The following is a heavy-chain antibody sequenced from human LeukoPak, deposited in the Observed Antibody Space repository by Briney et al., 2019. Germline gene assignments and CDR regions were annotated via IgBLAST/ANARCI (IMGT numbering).Heavy chain of an antibody. J-gene: IGHJ4*02. CDR2: INHSGST. V-gene: IGHV4-34*01. CDR1: GGSFSGYY. Sequence: SETLSLTCAVYGGSFSGYYWSWIRQPPGKGLEWIGEINHSGSTNYNPSLKSRVTISVDTCKNQFSLKLSSVTAADTAVYYCASGMQQLVSYYFDYWGQGTLVTVSS. CDR3: ASGMQQLVSYYFDY. D-gene: IGHD6-13*01.